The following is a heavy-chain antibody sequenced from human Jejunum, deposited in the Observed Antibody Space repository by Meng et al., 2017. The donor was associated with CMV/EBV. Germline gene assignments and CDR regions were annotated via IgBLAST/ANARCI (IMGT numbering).Heavy chain of an antibody. CDR3: ERASISGCCNWCDP. V-gene: IGHV3-74*01. D-gene: IGHD6-19*01. CDR2: ISLEGSDK. Sequence: AAGSAYRLSAMYWSSQVPGKGGGEVSCISLEGSDKDKADTGKGRLTVSRDGAKNTLYLQMDSLRADDTAVYYCERASISGCCNWCDPWGQGTLVTVSS. J-gene: IGHJ5*02. CDR1: GSAYRLSA.